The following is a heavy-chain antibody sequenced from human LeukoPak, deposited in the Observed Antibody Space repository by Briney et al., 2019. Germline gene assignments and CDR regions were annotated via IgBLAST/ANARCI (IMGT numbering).Heavy chain of an antibody. CDR2: IGDVSDNT. J-gene: IGHJ4*02. V-gene: IGHV3-23*01. CDR1: GFTFRYYG. CDR3: VKGQGTTIGRFEH. Sequence: PGGSLRLSCAASGFTFRYYGLTWVRQAPGKGLDWVSSIGDVSDNTYYAASVKGRFTISRDNSKNTLYLQMNSLRADDTAVYYCVKGQGTTIGRFEHWGQGTLVTVSS. D-gene: IGHD4-11*01.